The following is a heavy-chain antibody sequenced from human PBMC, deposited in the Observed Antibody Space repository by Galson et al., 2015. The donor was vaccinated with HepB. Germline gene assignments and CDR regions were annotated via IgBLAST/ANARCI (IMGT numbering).Heavy chain of an antibody. V-gene: IGHV2-5*02. J-gene: IGHJ4*02. CDR1: GFSFSTNGEG. Sequence: PALVKPTQTLTLTCTFSGFSFSTNGEGVGWIRQPPGKAPEWLAVIYWDDDKRYRPSLKSRLSITKDTSKNRVILTMTNMGPVDTATYFCARRGGYTNGLYDYWGQGTLVTVSS. CDR3: ARRGGYTNGLYDY. CDR2: IYWDDDK. D-gene: IGHD2-15*01.